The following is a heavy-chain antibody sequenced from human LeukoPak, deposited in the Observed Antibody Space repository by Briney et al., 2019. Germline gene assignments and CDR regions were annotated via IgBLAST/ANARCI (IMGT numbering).Heavy chain of an antibody. CDR1: GYSFTSYW. V-gene: IGHV5-51*01. CDR3: ARHPNSYAKYYYYYGMDV. Sequence: GESLKISCKGSGYSFTSYWIGWARQMPGKGLEWMGIIYPGDSDTRYSPSFQGQVTISADKSISTAYLQWSSLKASDTAMYYCARHPNSYAKYYYYYGMDVWGQGTTVTVSS. D-gene: IGHD5-18*01. CDR2: IYPGDSDT. J-gene: IGHJ6*02.